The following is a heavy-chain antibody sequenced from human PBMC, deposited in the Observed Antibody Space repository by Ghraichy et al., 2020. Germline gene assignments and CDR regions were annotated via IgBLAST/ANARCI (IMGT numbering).Heavy chain of an antibody. J-gene: IGHJ2*01. V-gene: IGHV3-48*01. CDR2: ISSSSSTI. Sequence: GALRLSCAASGFTFSSYSMNWVRQAPGKGLAWVSSISSSSSTIYYADSVKGRFTISRDNAKNSLYLQMNSLRAEDTAVYYCARDLGYGDHIYTYWYFDLWGRGNLVTVSS. CDR3: ARDLGYGDHIYTYWYFDL. D-gene: IGHD4-17*01. CDR1: GFTFSSYS.